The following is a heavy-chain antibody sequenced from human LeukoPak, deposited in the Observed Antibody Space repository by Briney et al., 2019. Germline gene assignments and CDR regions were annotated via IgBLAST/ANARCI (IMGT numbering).Heavy chain of an antibody. CDR3: AKDRTDYGDYIIWFVP. D-gene: IGHD4-17*01. Sequence: QTGGSLRLSCAASGFTFSSYEMNWVRQAPGKGLEWVSYISSSGSTIYYADSVKGRFTISRDNAKNTLYLQMNSLRAEDTAVYYCAKDRTDYGDYIIWFVPWGQGTLVTVSS. CDR1: GFTFSSYE. V-gene: IGHV3-48*03. J-gene: IGHJ5*02. CDR2: ISSSGSTI.